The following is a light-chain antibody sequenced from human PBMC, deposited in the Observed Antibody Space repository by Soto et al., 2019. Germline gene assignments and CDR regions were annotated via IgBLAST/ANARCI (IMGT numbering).Light chain of an antibody. V-gene: IGKV3-15*01. Sequence: EIVLTQSPATLSLSPGGRASLSCRASQSVSSYLAWYQQKPGQAPRLLIYGASSRATGIPVRFSGSGSGTEFTLTISSLQSEDFAVYYCQQYNNWPLTFGQGTHWRL. J-gene: IGKJ5*01. CDR3: QQYNNWPLT. CDR2: GAS. CDR1: QSVSSY.